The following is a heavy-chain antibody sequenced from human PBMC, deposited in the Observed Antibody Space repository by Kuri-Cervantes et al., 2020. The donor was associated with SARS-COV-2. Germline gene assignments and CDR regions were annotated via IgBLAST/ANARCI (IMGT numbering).Heavy chain of an antibody. V-gene: IGHV4-39*01. CDR2: IYYSGST. J-gene: IGHJ5*02. Sequence: SETLSLTCTVSGGSISSSSYYWGWIRQPPGKGLEWIGSIYYSGSTYYNPSLKSRVTISVDTSKNQFSLKLSSVIAADTAVYYCARRLSHYYDSSGYPNWFDPWGQGTLVTVSS. CDR1: GGSISSSSYY. CDR3: ARRLSHYYDSSGYPNWFDP. D-gene: IGHD3-22*01.